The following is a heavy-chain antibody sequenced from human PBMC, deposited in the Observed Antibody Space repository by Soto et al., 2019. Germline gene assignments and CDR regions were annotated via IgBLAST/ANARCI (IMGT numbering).Heavy chain of an antibody. D-gene: IGHD3-22*01. Sequence: GSLRLSCAASGFTFSSYAMSWVRQAPGKGLEWVSAISGSGGSTYYADSVKGRFTISRDNSKNTLYLQMNSLRAEDTAVYYCAKDSGNYYDSSGYSDYWGQGTLVTVS. CDR3: AKDSGNYYDSSGYSDY. CDR1: GFTFSSYA. CDR2: ISGSGGST. J-gene: IGHJ4*02. V-gene: IGHV3-23*01.